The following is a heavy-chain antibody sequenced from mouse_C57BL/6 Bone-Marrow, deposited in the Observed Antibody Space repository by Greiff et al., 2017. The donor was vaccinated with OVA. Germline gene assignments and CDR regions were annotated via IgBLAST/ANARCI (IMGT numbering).Heavy chain of an antibody. CDR2: IYPYNGVS. Sequence: VQLQQSGPELVKPGASVKISCKASGYSFTGYYMHWVKQSHGNILDWIGYIYPYNGVSSYNQKFKGKATLTVDKSSSTAYMELRSLTYEDSAVYYCARRSPRGSSPYYAMDYWGQGTSVTVSS. CDR3: ARRSPRGSSPYYAMDY. CDR1: GYSFTGYY. V-gene: IGHV1-31*01. J-gene: IGHJ4*01. D-gene: IGHD1-1*01.